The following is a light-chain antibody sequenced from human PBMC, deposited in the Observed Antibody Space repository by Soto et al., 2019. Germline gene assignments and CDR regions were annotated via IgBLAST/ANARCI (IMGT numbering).Light chain of an antibody. J-gene: IGKJ4*01. CDR3: QQCYATPLT. V-gene: IGKV1-39*01. CDR2: DAS. Sequence: DIQMTQSPSSLSASVGDRVTITCRASQSISSYLNWYRQKSGKAPKLLMYDASTLESGVPSRFSGSGSGTDFTLTISSLQPEDFATYYCQQCYATPLTFGGGTKVEI. CDR1: QSISSY.